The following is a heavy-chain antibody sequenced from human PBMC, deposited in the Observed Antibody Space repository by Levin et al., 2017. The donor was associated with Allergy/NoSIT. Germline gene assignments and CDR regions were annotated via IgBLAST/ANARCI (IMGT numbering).Heavy chain of an antibody. CDR3: VGQLGAGSGHHQSIDD. V-gene: IGHV5-51*01. D-gene: IGHD3-10*01. J-gene: IGHJ4*01. CDR2: IYPGDSDT. Sequence: GESLKISCQGSGYSFTTYWNGWVRQLPEKGLEWMGIIYPGDSDTIYGPSFRGQVTISADKFINTAYLPWGRLNASDTATYYCVGQLGAGSGHHQSIDDWGQGMLVTDSS. CDR1: GYSFTTYW.